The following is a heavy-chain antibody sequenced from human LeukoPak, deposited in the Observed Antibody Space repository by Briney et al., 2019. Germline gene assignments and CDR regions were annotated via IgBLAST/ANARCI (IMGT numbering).Heavy chain of an antibody. Sequence: PSETLSLTCAVSGGSISSGGYSWSWVRQAPGKGLEWVSCISSSSSYIYYADSVEGRFTISRDNAKNSLYLQMNSLRAEDTAVYYCASAGQGSGSLDYWGQGTLVTVSS. CDR1: GGSISSGGYS. CDR2: ISSSSSYI. CDR3: ASAGQGSGSLDY. D-gene: IGHD3-10*01. J-gene: IGHJ4*02. V-gene: IGHV3-21*01.